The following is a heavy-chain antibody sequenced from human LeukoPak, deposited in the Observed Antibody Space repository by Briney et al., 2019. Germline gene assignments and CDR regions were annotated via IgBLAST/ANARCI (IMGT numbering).Heavy chain of an antibody. CDR3: ASQLGEQQLVAFDI. V-gene: IGHV1-2*02. Sequence: ASVKVSCKASGYTFTGYYMHWVRQAPGQGLEWMGWINPNSGGTNYAQKFQGRVTMTRDTSISTAYMELSRLRSDDTAVYYCASQLGEQQLVAFDIWGQGTMVTVSS. D-gene: IGHD6-13*01. CDR1: GYTFTGYY. J-gene: IGHJ3*02. CDR2: INPNSGGT.